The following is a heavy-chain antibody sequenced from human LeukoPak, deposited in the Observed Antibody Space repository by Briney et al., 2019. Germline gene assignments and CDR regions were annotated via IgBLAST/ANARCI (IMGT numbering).Heavy chain of an antibody. J-gene: IGHJ3*02. D-gene: IGHD6-13*01. CDR3: AREGSSWAHAFDI. V-gene: IGHV3-30-3*01. CDR2: IPYDGSNK. Sequence: GRSLRLSCAASRFTFSNYAMHWVRQAPGKGLEWVAVIPYDGSNKYYADSVKGRFTISSDNSKNTLYLQMNSLRAEDTAVYYCAREGSSWAHAFDIWGQGTMVTVSS. CDR1: RFTFSNYA.